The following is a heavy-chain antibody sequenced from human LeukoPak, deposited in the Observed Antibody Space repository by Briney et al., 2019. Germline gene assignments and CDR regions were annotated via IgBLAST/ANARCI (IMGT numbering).Heavy chain of an antibody. Sequence: TLSLTCTVSGGSISSGSYYWSWIRQPAGKGLEWIGRIYTSGSTNYNLSLKSRVTISVDTSKNQFSLKLSSVTAADTAVYYCARDQHSTLPIYYYYYYMDVWGKGTTVTVSS. CDR1: GGSISSGSYY. CDR3: ARDQHSTLPIYYYYYYMDV. J-gene: IGHJ6*03. CDR2: IYTSGST. V-gene: IGHV4-61*02. D-gene: IGHD2-2*01.